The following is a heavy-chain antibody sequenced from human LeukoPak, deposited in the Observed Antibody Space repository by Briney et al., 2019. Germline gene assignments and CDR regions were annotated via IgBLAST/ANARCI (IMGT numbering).Heavy chain of an antibody. V-gene: IGHV3-30-3*01. CDR1: GFTFSSYA. D-gene: IGHD1-7*01. J-gene: IGHJ4*02. Sequence: GGSLRLSCAASGFTFSSYAMHWVRQAPGKGLEWVAVISYDGSNKYYADSVKGRFTISRDNAKNSLYLQMNSLRAEDTAVYYCARDKGELPGYFDYWGQGTLVTVSS. CDR2: ISYDGSNK. CDR3: ARDKGELPGYFDY.